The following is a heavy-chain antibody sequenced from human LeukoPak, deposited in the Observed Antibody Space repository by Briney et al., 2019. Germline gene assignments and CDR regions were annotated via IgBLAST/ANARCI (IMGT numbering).Heavy chain of an antibody. D-gene: IGHD1-26*01. V-gene: IGHV3-30*19. CDR3: ARGEEVGIVGPLDY. CDR1: GFTFSSYG. Sequence: GGSLRLSCAASGFTFSSYGMHWVRQAPGKGLEWVAVISYDGSNKYYADSVKGRFTISRDNSKNTLYLQMNSLRAEDTAVYYCARGEEVGIVGPLDYWGQGTLVTVSS. CDR2: ISYDGSNK. J-gene: IGHJ4*02.